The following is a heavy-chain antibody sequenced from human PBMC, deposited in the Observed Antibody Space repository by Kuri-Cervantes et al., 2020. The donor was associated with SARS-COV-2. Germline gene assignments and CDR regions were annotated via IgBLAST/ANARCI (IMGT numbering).Heavy chain of an antibody. D-gene: IGHD3-3*01. V-gene: IGHV4-61*02. CDR3: ASVDDFWSGRNWFDP. J-gene: IGHJ5*02. CDR1: GGSISRSSSY. Sequence: SETLSLTCTVSGGSISRSSSYWSWIRQPAGKGLEWMGRVQTSGSTNYNPSLESRLTISTDTFKNQFSLKLRSVTAADTAVYYCASVDDFWSGRNWFDPWGQGTLVTVSS. CDR2: VQTSGST.